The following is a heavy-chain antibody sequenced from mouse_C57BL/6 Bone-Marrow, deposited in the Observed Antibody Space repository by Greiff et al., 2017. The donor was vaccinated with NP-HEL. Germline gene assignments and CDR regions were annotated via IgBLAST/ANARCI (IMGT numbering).Heavy chain of an antibody. CDR1: GYSITSGYY. CDR3: ARDRYYYGSSYSYWYFDV. V-gene: IGHV3-6*01. Sequence: DVQLVESGPGLVKPSQSLSLTCSVTGYSITSGYYWNWIRQFPGNKLEWMGYISYDGSNNYNPSLKNRISITRDTSKNQFFLKLNSVTTEDTATYYCARDRYYYGSSYSYWYFDVWGTGTTVTVSS. CDR2: ISYDGSN. J-gene: IGHJ1*03. D-gene: IGHD1-1*01.